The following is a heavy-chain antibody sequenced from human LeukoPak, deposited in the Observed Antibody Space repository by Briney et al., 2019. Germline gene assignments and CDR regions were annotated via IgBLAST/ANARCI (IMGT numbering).Heavy chain of an antibody. J-gene: IGHJ4*02. CDR2: IRSSGSTI. CDR3: ARDTLLITMFDY. D-gene: IGHD3-10*01. V-gene: IGHV3-48*03. Sequence: GGSLRLSCAASGFTFSSYEMNWVRQAPGKGLERVSYIRSSGSTIYYADSVKGRFTISRDNAKNSLYLQMNSLRAEDTAVYYCARDTLLITMFDYWGQGTLVTVSS. CDR1: GFTFSSYE.